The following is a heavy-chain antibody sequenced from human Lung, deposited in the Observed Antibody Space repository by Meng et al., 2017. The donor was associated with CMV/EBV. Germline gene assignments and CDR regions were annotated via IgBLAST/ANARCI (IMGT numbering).Heavy chain of an antibody. J-gene: IGHJ4*02. CDR1: GFTFNTYI. CDR3: ARGAPFEGITSVPSPIGY. D-gene: IGHD2/OR15-2a*01. V-gene: IGHV3-21*01. Sequence: GGSLRLXCAASGFTFNTYIMTWVRQAPGKGLEWVSSLSGESRYIYYSESXKGRFTISRANAMKATFLQMNSLRAEDTALYYCARGAPFEGITSVPSPIGYWGRGTQVSVS. CDR2: LSGESRYI.